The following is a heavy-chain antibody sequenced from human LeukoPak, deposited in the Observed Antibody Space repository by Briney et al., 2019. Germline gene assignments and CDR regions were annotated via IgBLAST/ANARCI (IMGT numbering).Heavy chain of an antibody. CDR1: GFTFSSYG. CDR3: ARDRYCSGGSCYSHYYYGMDV. V-gene: IGHV3-23*01. Sequence: GGSLRLSCAASGFTFSSYGITWVRQAPGKGLEWVSTISATGGSTYYADSVKGRFTISRDNAKNSLYLQMNSLRAEDTAVYYCARDRYCSGGSCYSHYYYGMDVWGQGTTVTVSS. J-gene: IGHJ6*02. CDR2: ISATGGST. D-gene: IGHD2-15*01.